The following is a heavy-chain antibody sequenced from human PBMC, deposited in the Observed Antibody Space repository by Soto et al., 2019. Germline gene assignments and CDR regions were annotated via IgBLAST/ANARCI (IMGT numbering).Heavy chain of an antibody. V-gene: IGHV3-33*06. J-gene: IGHJ4*02. CDR1: GFTFDNFA. D-gene: IGHD4-17*01. CDR2: IWYDGSNK. CDR3: AKAGHGDYGRS. Sequence: QVYLEESGGGVVQPGRSLRLSCAASGFTFDNFAMHWVRQAPGKGLEWVAVIWYDGSNKYYADSVKGQFSISRDNSKDTLSLQMSSLRVDDTAVYYCAKAGHGDYGRSWGQGTPVTVSS.